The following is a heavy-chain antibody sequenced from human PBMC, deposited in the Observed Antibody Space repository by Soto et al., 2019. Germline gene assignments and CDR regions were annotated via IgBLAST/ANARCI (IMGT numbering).Heavy chain of an antibody. Sequence: SLRLSCTASGFTFGDYAMSWVRQAPGKGLEWVGFIRSKAYGGTTEYAASVKGRFTISRDDSKSIAYLQMNSLRAEDTAVYYCAKVPTYGNYYYYGMDVWGQGTTVTVSS. D-gene: IGHD3-10*01. CDR1: GFTFGDYA. V-gene: IGHV3-49*04. CDR3: AKVPTYGNYYYYGMDV. J-gene: IGHJ6*02. CDR2: IRSKAYGGTT.